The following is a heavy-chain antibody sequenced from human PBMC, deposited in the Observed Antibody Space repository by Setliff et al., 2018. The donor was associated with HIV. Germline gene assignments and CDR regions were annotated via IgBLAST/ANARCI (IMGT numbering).Heavy chain of an antibody. J-gene: IGHJ3*02. Sequence: PSETLSLTCTVSGGSISGYYWSWIRQPPGKGLEWIGYIHYSGSTYYNPSLKSQVTISVDTSKNRLSLKLSSVTAADAAVYYCARAMSSSWYIDGFDIWGQGTVVT. D-gene: IGHD6-13*01. CDR2: IHYSGST. CDR3: ARAMSSSWYIDGFDI. V-gene: IGHV4-59*06. CDR1: GGSISGYY.